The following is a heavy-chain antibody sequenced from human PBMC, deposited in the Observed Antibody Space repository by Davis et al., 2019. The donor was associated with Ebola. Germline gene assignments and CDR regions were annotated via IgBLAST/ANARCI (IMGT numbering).Heavy chain of an antibody. V-gene: IGHV3-30-3*01. CDR3: AKGDTAKD. Sequence: GESLKISCAASGFTFTTYLIHWVRQTPGKGLEWVAVISYDGSNKYYADPVKGRFTISRDNSKNTVYLQMNSLRGEDTAVYYCAKGDTAKDWGQGTLVTVSS. D-gene: IGHD5-18*01. CDR2: ISYDGSNK. CDR1: GFTFTTYL. J-gene: IGHJ4*02.